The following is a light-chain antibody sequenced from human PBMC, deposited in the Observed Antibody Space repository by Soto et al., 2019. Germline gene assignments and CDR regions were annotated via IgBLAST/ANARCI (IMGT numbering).Light chain of an antibody. Sequence: EIVMTQSPATLSVSPGERATLSCRASQSVSSNLAWYQQKPGQAPRLLIYGASTRAAGIPARFSGSGSGTEFTLTISSLQSEDFAVYYCQQYHNSPLTFGGGTRVEIK. CDR3: QQYHNSPLT. CDR1: QSVSSN. CDR2: GAS. V-gene: IGKV3-15*01. J-gene: IGKJ4*01.